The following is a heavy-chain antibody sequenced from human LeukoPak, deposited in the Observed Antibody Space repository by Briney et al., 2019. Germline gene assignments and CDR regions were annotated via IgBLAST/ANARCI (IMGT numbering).Heavy chain of an antibody. J-gene: IGHJ5*02. V-gene: IGHV4-59*01. CDR2: IYYSGST. D-gene: IGHD1-26*01. CDR3: ARGEGFNWFDP. Sequence: PSETLSLTCTVSGGSISSYYWSWIRQPPGKGLEWIGYIYYSGSTNYNPSLKSRVTISVDTSKNQFSLKLSSVTAADTAVYCCARGEGFNWFDPWGQGTLVTVSS. CDR1: GGSISSYY.